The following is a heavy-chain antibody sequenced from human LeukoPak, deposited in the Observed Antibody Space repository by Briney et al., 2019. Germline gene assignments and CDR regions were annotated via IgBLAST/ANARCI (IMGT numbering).Heavy chain of an antibody. V-gene: IGHV3-21*01. D-gene: IGHD5-18*01. CDR2: ISVRSNYI. CDR1: GLTFCRYN. J-gene: IGHJ4*02. Sequence: GGSLRLSCVVSGLTFCRYNIQCVRHAPGKGLEWVSSISVRSNYIYYADSLRGRFTISRDNAKNSLYLQMNCLRVEDTAVYYFTPDHGHSYGYDYDFCDQGNLITVSS. CDR3: TPDHGHSYGYDYDF.